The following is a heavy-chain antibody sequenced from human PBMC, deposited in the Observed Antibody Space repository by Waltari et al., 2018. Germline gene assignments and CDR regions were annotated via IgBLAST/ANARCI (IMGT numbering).Heavy chain of an antibody. V-gene: IGHV3-48*02. Sequence: EVQLVESGGALVQPGGSLRLSCAGSGFTLSSYNMNWVRQAPGKGLGWVSYISKSGSTVYYADSVKGRFTISRDNAESSLHLQMNSLRDEDTAVYYCARDGCSSCYSGALDIWGQGTAVTVSS. CDR1: GFTLSSYN. J-gene: IGHJ3*02. CDR2: ISKSGSTV. CDR3: ARDGCSSCYSGALDI. D-gene: IGHD2-2*02.